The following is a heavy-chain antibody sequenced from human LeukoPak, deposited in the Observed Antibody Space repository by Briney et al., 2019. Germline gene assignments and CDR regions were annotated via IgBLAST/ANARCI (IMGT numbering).Heavy chain of an antibody. Sequence: GSLRLSCAASGFTFSSYEMNWVRQAPGKGLEWVSYISSSGSTIYYADSVKGRFTISRDNAKNSLYLQMNSLRAEDTAVYYCARDFGSLRDYYYYGMDVWGQGTTVTVSS. CDR2: ISSSGSTI. CDR1: GFTFSSYE. V-gene: IGHV3-48*03. CDR3: ARDFGSLRDYYYYGMDV. J-gene: IGHJ6*02. D-gene: IGHD5/OR15-5a*01.